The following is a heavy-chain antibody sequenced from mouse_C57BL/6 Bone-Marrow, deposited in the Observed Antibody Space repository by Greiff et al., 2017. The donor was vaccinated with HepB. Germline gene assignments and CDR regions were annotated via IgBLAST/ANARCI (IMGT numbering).Heavy chain of an antibody. Sequence: QVQLQQPGTELVKPGASVKLSCKASGYTFTSYWMHWVKQRPGQGLEWIGNINPSNGGTNYNEKFKSKATLTVDKSSSTAYMQLSSLTSGDSAVYYCARWLLLYYAMDCWGQGTSVTVSS. J-gene: IGHJ4*01. CDR2: INPSNGGT. CDR1: GYTFTSYW. D-gene: IGHD2-3*01. CDR3: ARWLLLYYAMDC. V-gene: IGHV1-53*01.